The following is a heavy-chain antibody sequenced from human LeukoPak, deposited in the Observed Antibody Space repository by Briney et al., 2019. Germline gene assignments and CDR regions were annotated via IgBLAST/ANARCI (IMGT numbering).Heavy chain of an antibody. Sequence: GASVKVSCKVSGYTLTELSIHWVRQAPGKGLEWMGGFDPEDGEAVYAQKFQGRVTMTEDTSTDTAYMELSSLRSEDTALYYCATHPTIMRATDTWGQGTLVTVSS. V-gene: IGHV1-24*01. CDR2: FDPEDGEA. D-gene: IGHD1-26*01. CDR3: ATHPTIMRATDT. J-gene: IGHJ4*02. CDR1: GYTLTELS.